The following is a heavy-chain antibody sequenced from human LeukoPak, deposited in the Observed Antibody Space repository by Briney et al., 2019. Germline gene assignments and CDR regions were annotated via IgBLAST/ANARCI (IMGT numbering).Heavy chain of an antibody. CDR2: IYHSGST. V-gene: IGHV4-30-2*01. D-gene: IGHD1-14*01. CDR3: ARVETTNDAFDI. CDR1: GGSISSGGYS. Sequence: SQTLSLTCAVSGGSISSGGYSWSWIRQPPGKGLEWIGYIYHSGSTYYNPSLKSRVTISVDRSKNQFSLKLSSVTAADTAVYYCARVETTNDAFDIWGQGTMVIVSS. J-gene: IGHJ3*02.